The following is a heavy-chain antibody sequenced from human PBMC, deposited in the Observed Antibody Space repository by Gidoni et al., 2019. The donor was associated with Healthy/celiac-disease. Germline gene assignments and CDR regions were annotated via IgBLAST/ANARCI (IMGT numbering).Heavy chain of an antibody. D-gene: IGHD2-2*01. CDR3: ARGWGVGTSIETSD. CDR2: ISSSSSYI. J-gene: IGHJ4*02. V-gene: IGHV3-21*01. Sequence: EVQLVESGGGLVKPGGSLRLSCAASGFTFSSYSLNWVRQAPGKGLEWVSSISSSSSYIYYADSVKGRFTISRENAKNSLYLQMNSLRAEDTAVYYCARGWGVGTSIETSDWGQGTLVTVSS. CDR1: GFTFSSYS.